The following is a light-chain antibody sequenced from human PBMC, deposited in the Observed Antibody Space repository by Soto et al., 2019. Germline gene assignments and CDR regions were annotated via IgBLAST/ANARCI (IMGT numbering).Light chain of an antibody. CDR1: QSVSSNY. Sequence: IVLMQSPGILSLSRGERATLYCRASQSVSSNYLAWYQQKPGQAPRLLIYDASNRATGIPARFSGSGSGTDFTLTISRLEPEDFAVYYCQQYGNSPITFGQGTGLEI. CDR2: DAS. J-gene: IGKJ5*01. CDR3: QQYGNSPIT. V-gene: IGKV3-20*01.